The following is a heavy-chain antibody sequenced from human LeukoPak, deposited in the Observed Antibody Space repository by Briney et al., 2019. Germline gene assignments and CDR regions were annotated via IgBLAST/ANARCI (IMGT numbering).Heavy chain of an antibody. V-gene: IGHV4-4*07. CDR3: VRNERTTGDYIRWFDP. D-gene: IGHD4-17*01. CDR1: GGSISSSY. Sequence: SETLSLTCTVPGGSISSSYWSWIRQPAGKGLEWIGRIHNSGSTNYNPSLKSRVTMSVDTSKNQFSLRLNSVTAADTAVYYCVRNERTTGDYIRWFDPWGQGTLVTVSS. J-gene: IGHJ5*02. CDR2: IHNSGST.